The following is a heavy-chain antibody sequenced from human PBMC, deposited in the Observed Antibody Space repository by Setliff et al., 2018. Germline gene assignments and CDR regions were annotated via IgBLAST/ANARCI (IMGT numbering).Heavy chain of an antibody. CDR3: ATDPPYSGWSFDS. CDR1: GGTFSDYY. Sequence: SETLSLTCAAYGGTFSDYYWTWIRQPPGKGLEWIGEINHRGSTNYNPSLKSRATISIDTSKDQFSLKLISMSAADTAVYFCATDPPYSGWSFDSWGQGTLVTVSS. J-gene: IGHJ4*02. CDR2: INHRGST. D-gene: IGHD6-19*01. V-gene: IGHV4-34*01.